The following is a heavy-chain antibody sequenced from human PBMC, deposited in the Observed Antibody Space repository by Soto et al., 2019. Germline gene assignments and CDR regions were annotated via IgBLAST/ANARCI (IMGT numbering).Heavy chain of an antibody. CDR2: VNPNSGNT. CDR3: ARGYYDTSGYYPIDF. J-gene: IGHJ4*02. CDR1: GYTFTSYG. Sequence: ASVKVSCKASGYTFTSYGINWVRQAPGRGLEWMGWVNPNSGNTDSAQKFQGRVTMTWDTSINTAYMELSSLRSEDTAVYYCARGYYDTSGYYPIDFWGQGTLVTVSS. V-gene: IGHV1-8*01. D-gene: IGHD3-22*01.